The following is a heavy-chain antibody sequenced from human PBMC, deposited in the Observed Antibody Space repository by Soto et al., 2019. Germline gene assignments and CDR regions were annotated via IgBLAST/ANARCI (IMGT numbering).Heavy chain of an antibody. CDR1: GFTFSSYA. CDR2: ISGSGGST. J-gene: IGHJ6*03. V-gene: IGHV3-23*01. Sequence: GGSLRLSCAASGFTFSSYAMSWVRQAPGKGLEWVSAISGSGGSTYYADSVKGRFTISRDNSKNTLYLQMNSLRAEDTAVYYCAKVGLGVQVYYYMDVWGKGTTVTVSS. D-gene: IGHD3-16*01. CDR3: AKVGLGVQVYYYMDV.